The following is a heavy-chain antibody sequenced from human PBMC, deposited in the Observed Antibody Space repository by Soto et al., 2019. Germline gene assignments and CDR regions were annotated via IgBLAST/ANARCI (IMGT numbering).Heavy chain of an antibody. J-gene: IGHJ4*02. V-gene: IGHV1-69*02. CDR2: IIPILGIA. Sequence: QVQLVQSGAEVKKPGSSVKVSCKASGGTFSSYTISWVRQAPGQGLEWMGRIIPILGIANYAQKFQGRVTITADKSTSTANMELSSLRSEDTAVYYCARSVGVARHSLAYWGQGTLVTVSS. CDR3: ARSVGVARHSLAY. D-gene: IGHD3-3*01. CDR1: GGTFSSYT.